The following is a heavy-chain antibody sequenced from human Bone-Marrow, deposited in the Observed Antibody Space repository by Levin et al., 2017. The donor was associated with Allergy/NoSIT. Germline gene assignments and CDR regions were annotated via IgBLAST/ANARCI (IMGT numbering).Heavy chain of an antibody. Sequence: PGGSLRLSCAASGFTFSSYNMKWVRQAPGKGLEWVSSISTTSSEKNYADSVRGRFTISRDNAKNSLFLQMNSLRVEDTAVYYCARGLTIFGEATAYYYYMDVWGKGTTVTVSS. J-gene: IGHJ6*03. D-gene: IGHD3-3*01. CDR1: GFTFSSYN. V-gene: IGHV3-21*01. CDR3: ARGLTIFGEATAYYYYMDV. CDR2: ISTTSSEK.